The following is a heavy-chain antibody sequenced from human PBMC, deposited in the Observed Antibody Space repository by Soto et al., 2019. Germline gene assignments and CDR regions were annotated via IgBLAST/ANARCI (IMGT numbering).Heavy chain of an antibody. D-gene: IGHD2-21*02. Sequence: XGTMSLTCTVYTGSVSEYYWSWVRQPSGKGLEWIGRIRPGGNTNYSPSLMSRVTMSVDTSRNQVSLKLTTVTAADTAVYYCVRGPCCGSDCPFAAWGQGALVTAPQ. CDR1: TGSVSEYY. V-gene: IGHV4-4*07. CDR3: VRGPCCGSDCPFAA. J-gene: IGHJ5*02. CDR2: IRPGGNT.